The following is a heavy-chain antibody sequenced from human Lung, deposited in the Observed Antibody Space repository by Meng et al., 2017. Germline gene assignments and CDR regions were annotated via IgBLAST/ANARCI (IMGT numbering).Heavy chain of an antibody. J-gene: IGHJ4*02. Sequence: EVQRLESGGGLGQPGGSRRLSCAASGFTFSNYAMSWVRQAPEKGLEWVSATAATDGGTYHAASVRGRFTISRDNSKNTLSLQMNSLRADDTAIYYCARGTRVSCTGVICYPFDFWGQGTLVTVSS. CDR2: TAATDGGT. V-gene: IGHV3-23*01. CDR1: GFTFSNYA. CDR3: ARGTRVSCTGVICYPFDF. D-gene: IGHD2-8*02.